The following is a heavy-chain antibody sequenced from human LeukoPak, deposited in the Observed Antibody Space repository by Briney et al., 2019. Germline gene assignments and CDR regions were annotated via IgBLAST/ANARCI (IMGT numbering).Heavy chain of an antibody. CDR1: GFTFTSSA. D-gene: IGHD3-16*02. Sequence: SVKVSCKASGFTFTSSAMQWVRQARGQRLEWIGWIVVGIGKANYAQKFQERVTITRDVSTSTAYMELSSLRSEDTAVYYCAAGVYDYVWGSYRPIRFDPWGQGTLVTVSS. CDR3: AAGVYDYVWGSYRPIRFDP. V-gene: IGHV1-58*02. CDR2: IVVGIGKA. J-gene: IGHJ5*02.